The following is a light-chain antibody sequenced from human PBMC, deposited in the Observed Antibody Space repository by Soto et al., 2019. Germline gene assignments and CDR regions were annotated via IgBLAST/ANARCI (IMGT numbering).Light chain of an antibody. J-gene: IGKJ1*01. CDR1: QSVSSY. V-gene: IGKV3-20*01. Sequence: EIVLTQSPGTLSLSPGERATLSCRASQSVSSYLAWYQQKPGQAPRLLIYDASSRATGIPDRFSGSGSGTDFTLTISRLEPEDFAVYYCQQYNYSPGTFGQGTKVELK. CDR3: QQYNYSPGT. CDR2: DAS.